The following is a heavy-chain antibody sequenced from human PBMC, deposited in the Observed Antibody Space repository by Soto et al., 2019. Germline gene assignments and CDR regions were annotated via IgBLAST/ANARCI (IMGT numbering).Heavy chain of an antibody. J-gene: IGHJ6*03. CDR2: ISSSGSTI. V-gene: IGHV3-11*01. CDR1: GFTFSDYY. CDR3: ASSDYYYYYMDV. Sequence: GGSLRLSCAASGFTFSDYYMSWIRQAPGKGLEWVSYISSSGSTIYYADSVKGRFTISRDNAKNSLYLQMNSLRAEDTAVYYCASSDYYYYYMDVWGKGTTVTVSS.